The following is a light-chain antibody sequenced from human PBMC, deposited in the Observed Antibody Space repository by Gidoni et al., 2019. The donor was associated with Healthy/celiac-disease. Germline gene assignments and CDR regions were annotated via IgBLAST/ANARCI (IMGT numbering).Light chain of an antibody. CDR3: QQYYSTPLT. J-gene: IGKJ4*01. CDR1: QSVLYSSNNKNY. CDR2: WAS. Sequence: DIVMTQSPDSLAVSLGERDTINCKSSQSVLYSSNNKNYLAWYQQKPGQPPKLRIYWASTRESGVPDRFSGSGSGTDFTLTISSLQAEDVAVYYCQQYYSTPLTFGGXTKVEI. V-gene: IGKV4-1*01.